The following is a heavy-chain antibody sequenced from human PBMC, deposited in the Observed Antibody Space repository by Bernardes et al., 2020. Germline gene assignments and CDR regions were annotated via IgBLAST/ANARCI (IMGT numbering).Heavy chain of an antibody. CDR1: GFTFSSYW. CDR2: IKQDGSEK. D-gene: IGHD2-15*01. CDR3: LSGGGL. J-gene: IGHJ4*02. V-gene: IGHV3-7*01. Sequence: GGSLRLSCAASGFTFSSYWMSWVRQAPGKGLEWVANIKQDGSEKYYVDSVKGRFTISSDRAKRSLFLQMDSLRAEDTAIYYCLSGGGLWGQGTLVTVSS.